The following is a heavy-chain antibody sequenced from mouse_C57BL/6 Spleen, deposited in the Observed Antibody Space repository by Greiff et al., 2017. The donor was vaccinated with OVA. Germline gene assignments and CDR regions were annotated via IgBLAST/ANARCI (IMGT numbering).Heavy chain of an antibody. CDR2: IDPSDSET. Sequence: QVQLQQPGAELVRPGSSVKLSCKASGYTFTSYWMHWVKQRPIQGLEWIGNIDPSDSETHYNQKFKDKATLTVEKSYSTAYMQLSCQTSESSAVYYYAREGLPRAARYFDVWGTGTTVTVSS. D-gene: IGHD2-4*01. J-gene: IGHJ1*03. CDR1: GYTFTSYW. CDR3: AREGLPRAARYFDV. V-gene: IGHV1-52*01.